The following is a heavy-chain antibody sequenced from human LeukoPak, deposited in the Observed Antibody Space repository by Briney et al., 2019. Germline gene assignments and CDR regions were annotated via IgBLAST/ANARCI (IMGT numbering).Heavy chain of an antibody. Sequence: SETLSLTCTVSSGSISSSSYYWGWIRQPPGKGLEWIGSIYYSGNAYDNPSLKSRVTISVDTSKHQFSLKLSSVTAADTAVYYCARGFSHDSNVDYWGQGTLVTVSS. CDR2: IYYSGNA. CDR3: ARGFSHDSNVDY. CDR1: SGSISSSSYY. V-gene: IGHV4-39*07. D-gene: IGHD3-22*01. J-gene: IGHJ4*02.